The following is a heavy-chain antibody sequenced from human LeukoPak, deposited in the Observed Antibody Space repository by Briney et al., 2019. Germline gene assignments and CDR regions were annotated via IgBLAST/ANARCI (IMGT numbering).Heavy chain of an antibody. CDR3: ARDRSYGAFAS. J-gene: IGHJ4*02. CDR1: GFTFSSYT. CDR2: ISDYSTDM. Sequence: GGSLRLSCAASGFTFSSYTMNWVRQAPGQGLEWFSSISDYSTDMYYADSVKGRFTISRDNAKNSLYLQMSSLRAEDTALYYCARDRSYGAFASWGQGTLVTVSS. V-gene: IGHV3-21*04. D-gene: IGHD1-26*01.